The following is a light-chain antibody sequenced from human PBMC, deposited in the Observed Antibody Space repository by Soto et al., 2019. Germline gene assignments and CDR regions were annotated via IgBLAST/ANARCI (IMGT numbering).Light chain of an antibody. CDR3: KQLHRYPYS. V-gene: IGKV1-9*01. CDR2: AAS. CDR1: LGVSTY. Sequence: DIQVTQSPSFLSASVGDRVTITCLAGLGVSTYFAWSQQKPGKAPHLLIYAASTLQSGVPGRFSGSGSETDFTLTISNLQPEDLATYYCKQLHRYPYSFGQGTKLEIK. J-gene: IGKJ2*01.